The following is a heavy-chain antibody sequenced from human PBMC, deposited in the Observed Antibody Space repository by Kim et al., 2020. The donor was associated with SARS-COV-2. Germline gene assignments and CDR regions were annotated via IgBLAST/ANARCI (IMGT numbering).Heavy chain of an antibody. CDR3: ARDLGGSYSSGGEGY. J-gene: IGHJ4*02. D-gene: IGHD6-19*01. V-gene: IGHV1-46*01. Sequence: ASVKVSCKASGYTFTSYYMHWVRQAPGQGLEWMGIINPSGGSTSYAQKFQGRVTMTRDTSTSTVYMELSSLRSEDTAVYYCARDLGGSYSSGGEGYWGQGTLVTVSS. CDR1: GYTFTSYY. CDR2: INPSGGST.